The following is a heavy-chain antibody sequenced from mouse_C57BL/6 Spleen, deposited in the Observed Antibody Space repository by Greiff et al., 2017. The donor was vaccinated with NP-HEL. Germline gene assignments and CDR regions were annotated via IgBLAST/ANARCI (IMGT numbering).Heavy chain of an antibody. J-gene: IGHJ4*01. CDR2: IDPEDGET. V-gene: IGHV14-2*01. Sequence: EVQRVESGAELVKPGASVKLSCTASGFNIKDYYMHWVKQRTEQGLERIGRIDPEDGETKYAPTFQGKATITADTSSNTAYLQLSILTSKDTAVYYCAAVHYYAMDYWGQGTSVTVSS. CDR1: GFNIKDYY. CDR3: AAVHYYAMDY.